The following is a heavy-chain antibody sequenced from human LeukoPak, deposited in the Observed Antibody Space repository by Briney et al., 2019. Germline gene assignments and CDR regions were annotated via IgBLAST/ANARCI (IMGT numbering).Heavy chain of an antibody. CDR1: GFTVSGNY. CDR2: IYNDGNT. V-gene: IGHV3-53*01. D-gene: IGHD7-27*01. CDR3: ARVDPGLLNIPLTGPPLDY. Sequence: GGSLRLSCAASGFTVSGNYMSWVRQAPGKGLEWVSVIYNDGNTYYVDSVKGRFTISRDRSKNTLYLQMNSLRAEDTAVYYCARVDPGLLNIPLTGPPLDYWGQGTLVTVSS. J-gene: IGHJ4*02.